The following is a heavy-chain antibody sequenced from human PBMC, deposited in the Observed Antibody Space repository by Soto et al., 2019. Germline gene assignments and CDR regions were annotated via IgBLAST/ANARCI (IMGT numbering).Heavy chain of an antibody. CDR1: RFTFGGYA. CDR2: ITGNAANT. V-gene: IGHV3-23*01. D-gene: IGHD2-21*02. CDR3: AKAARDCGGDCYSSYFDS. Sequence: LRLSCSASRFTFGGYAMSWVRQAPGKGLEWVSGITGNAANTVYADSVKGRFTISRDNSKNALYLQLNSLRAEDTAVYFCAKAARDCGGDCYSSYFDSWGQGALVTVSS. J-gene: IGHJ4*02.